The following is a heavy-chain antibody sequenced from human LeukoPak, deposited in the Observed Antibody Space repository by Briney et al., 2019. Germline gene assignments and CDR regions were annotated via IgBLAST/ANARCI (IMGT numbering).Heavy chain of an antibody. D-gene: IGHD2-8*02. Sequence: GGYLRLSCAASGFTFSTFAMIWVRQPPGKGLEWVSSIFPSGGEIHYADSVRGRFTISRDNSKSTLSLQMNSLRAEDTAIYYCATYRQVLLPFESWGQGTLVTVSS. CDR3: ATYRQVLLPFES. CDR1: GFTFSTFA. CDR2: IFPSGGEI. V-gene: IGHV3-23*01. J-gene: IGHJ4*02.